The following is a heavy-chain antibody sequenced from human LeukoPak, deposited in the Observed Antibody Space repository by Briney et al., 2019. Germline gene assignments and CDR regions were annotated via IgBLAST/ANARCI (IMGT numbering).Heavy chain of an antibody. CDR2: IYSDGTS. J-gene: IGHJ4*02. CDR3: TKTGGPWD. CDR1: GFTVSNSF. Sequence: PGGSLRLSCAASGFTVSNSFMSWIRQAPGKGLEWVSVIYSDGTSYYADSVKARFSISRDNSKNSLYLRMNSLRVEDTAMYYCTKTGGPWDWGQGTLVTVSS. V-gene: IGHV3-53*01. D-gene: IGHD7-27*01.